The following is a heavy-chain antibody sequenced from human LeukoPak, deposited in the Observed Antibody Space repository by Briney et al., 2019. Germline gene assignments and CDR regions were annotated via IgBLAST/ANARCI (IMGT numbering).Heavy chain of an antibody. Sequence: PGRSLRLSCAASGFTFSSYGMHWVRQAPGKGLEWVAFIRYDGSNKYYADSVKGRFTISRDNSKNTLYLQMNSLRAEDTAVYYCAKENEFIWFGELLGKYYYYYMDVWGKGTTVTISS. D-gene: IGHD3-10*01. J-gene: IGHJ6*03. CDR1: GFTFSSYG. V-gene: IGHV3-30*02. CDR2: IRYDGSNK. CDR3: AKENEFIWFGELLGKYYYYYMDV.